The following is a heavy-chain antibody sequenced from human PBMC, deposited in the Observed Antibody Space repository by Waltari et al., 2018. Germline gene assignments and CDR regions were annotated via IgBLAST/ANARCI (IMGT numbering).Heavy chain of an antibody. CDR2: RRDKAHNYTT. Sequence: EVQPVDSGGGLVQPGGSLRLPCVASGLRSCKHQLDWVRQGPGKGLEWVGRRRDKAHNYTTEYAASVKGRFTISRDDSERSLVLELNGLKTEDSAVYYCARRYGSGHHFDYWGQGALVTVSS. J-gene: IGHJ4*02. CDR3: ARRYGSGHHFDY. D-gene: IGHD6-25*01. CDR1: GLRSCKHQ. V-gene: IGHV3-72*01.